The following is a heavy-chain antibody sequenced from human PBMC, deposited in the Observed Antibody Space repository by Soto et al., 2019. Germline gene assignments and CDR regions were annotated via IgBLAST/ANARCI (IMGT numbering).Heavy chain of an antibody. J-gene: IGHJ5*02. CDR2: IIPIFGTA. D-gene: IGHD2-2*01. Sequence: ASVKVSCKASEDTFRNYAISWVRQAPGQGLEWMGGIIPIFGTANYAQKFQGRVTITADTSANTVYLELSSLRSDDTAVYYCARVVPGAEAWFGPWGQGTPVTVSS. V-gene: IGHV1-69*06. CDR1: EDTFRNYA. CDR3: ARVVPGAEAWFGP.